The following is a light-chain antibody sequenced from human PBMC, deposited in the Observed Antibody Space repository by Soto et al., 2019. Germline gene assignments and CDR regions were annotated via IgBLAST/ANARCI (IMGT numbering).Light chain of an antibody. J-gene: IGLJ2*01. CDR2: GNS. CDR3: QSYDSMLSGSGV. CDR1: SSNIGAGYD. V-gene: IGLV1-40*01. Sequence: QSVLTQPPSVSGAPGQRVTISCTGSSSNIGAGYDGHWYQQLPGTAPKLLIYGNSNRPSGVSDRFSGSKSGTSASLAITGLQAEDEADYCCQSYDSMLSGSGVFGGGTKLTVL.